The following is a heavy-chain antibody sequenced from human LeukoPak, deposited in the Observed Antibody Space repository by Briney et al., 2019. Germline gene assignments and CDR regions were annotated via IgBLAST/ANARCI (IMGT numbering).Heavy chain of an antibody. Sequence: ASVKVSCKASGYTFTGYYMHWVRQAPGQGLEWMGWINPNSGGTNYAQKFQGRVTMTRDMTTSTVYMELSSLRSEDTVVYYCARVFYSLGDGYNSLFDYWGQGTLVTVSS. D-gene: IGHD5-24*01. V-gene: IGHV1-2*02. CDR3: ARVFYSLGDGYNSLFDY. J-gene: IGHJ4*02. CDR1: GYTFTGYY. CDR2: INPNSGGT.